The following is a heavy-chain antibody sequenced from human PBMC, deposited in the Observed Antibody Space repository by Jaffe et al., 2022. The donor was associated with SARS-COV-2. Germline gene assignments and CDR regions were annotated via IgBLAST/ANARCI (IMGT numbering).Heavy chain of an antibody. CDR2: IRSKAYGGTT. D-gene: IGHD6-19*01. CDR1: GFTFGDYA. Sequence: EVQLVESGGGLVKPGRSLRLSCTASGFTFGDYAMSWFRQAPGKGLEWVGFIRSKAYGGTTEYAASVKGRFTISRDDSKSIAYLQMNSLKTEDTAVYYCTRDSGGWYFPPSTVVDYWGQGTLVTVSS. CDR3: TRDSGGWYFPPSTVVDY. V-gene: IGHV3-49*05. J-gene: IGHJ4*02.